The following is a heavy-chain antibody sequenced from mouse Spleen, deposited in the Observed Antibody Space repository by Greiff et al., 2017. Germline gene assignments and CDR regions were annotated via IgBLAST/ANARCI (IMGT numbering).Heavy chain of an antibody. V-gene: IGHV1-69*01. CDR3: ARGRGTVFAY. J-gene: IGHJ3*01. CDR2: IDPSDSYT. D-gene: IGHD4-1*01. CDR1: GYTFTSYW. Sequence: VQLQQPGAELVMPGASVKLSCKASGYTFTSYWMHWVKPRPGQGLAWIGEIDPSDSYTNYNQKFKGKATLTVDKSSSTAYMQLSSLTSEDSAVYYCARGRGTVFAYWGQGTLVTVSA.